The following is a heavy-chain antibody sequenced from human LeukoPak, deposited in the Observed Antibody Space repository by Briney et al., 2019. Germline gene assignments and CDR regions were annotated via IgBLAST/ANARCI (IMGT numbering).Heavy chain of an antibody. CDR3: ARCDHYFDY. Sequence: ASVKVSCKASGYSFTSNYIHWVRQAPGQGLEWMGMIYPRDGSTSYAQKFQGRVTMTRDTSTSTVYMELSSLRSEDTAVYYCARCDHYFDYWGQGTLVTVSS. CDR2: IYPRDGST. CDR1: GYSFTSNY. V-gene: IGHV1-46*01. J-gene: IGHJ4*02.